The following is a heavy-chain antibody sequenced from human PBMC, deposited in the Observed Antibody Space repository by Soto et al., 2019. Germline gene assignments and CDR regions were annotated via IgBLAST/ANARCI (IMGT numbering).Heavy chain of an antibody. CDR1: GDSINKYY. V-gene: IGHV4-59*12. CDR2: IYYTGST. Sequence: PSETLSLTCTVSGDSINKYYWSWIRQTPGTGLEWIGYIYYTGSTKYNPSLQSRVTMSVDTSKTRFSLKLSSVTAADTAVYYCARSPDSSGYYPRWYYYGMDVWGQGTTVTVSS. CDR3: ARSPDSSGYYPRWYYYGMDV. J-gene: IGHJ6*02. D-gene: IGHD3-22*01.